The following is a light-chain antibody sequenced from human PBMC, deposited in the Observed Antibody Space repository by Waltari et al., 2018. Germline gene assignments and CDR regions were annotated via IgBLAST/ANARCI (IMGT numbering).Light chain of an antibody. V-gene: IGKV1-5*03. CDR3: QHYNNYPVA. CDR1: QSISIW. Sequence: DIQMTQSPPTLSASVGDRVPITCRASQSISIWLAWYQQKPGKAPKLLISKPFSLESGVPSRFSGSGSGTEFTLTISNLQPDDFATYYCQHYNNYPVAFGQGTKLEI. J-gene: IGKJ2*01. CDR2: KPF.